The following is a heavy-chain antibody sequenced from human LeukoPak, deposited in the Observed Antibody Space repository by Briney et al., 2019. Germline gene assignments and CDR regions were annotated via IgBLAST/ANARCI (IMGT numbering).Heavy chain of an antibody. CDR2: IYSGGAT. Sequence: GGSLRLSCAASGVTVGNNYMIWVRQAPGKGLEWVSRIYSGGATNYADSVKGRFTISRDSSKNTLFLQLNSLRAADTAVYYCARDPSAVALGTYGWGQGTLVTVSS. D-gene: IGHD6-13*01. CDR1: GVTVGNNY. J-gene: IGHJ4*02. V-gene: IGHV3-66*01. CDR3: ARDPSAVALGTYG.